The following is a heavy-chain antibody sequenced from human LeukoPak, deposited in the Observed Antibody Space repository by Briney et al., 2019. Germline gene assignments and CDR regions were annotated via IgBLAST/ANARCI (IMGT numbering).Heavy chain of an antibody. CDR1: GFTFSSYG. CDR3: ARPAGYYLYYFDY. D-gene: IGHD3-22*01. J-gene: IGHJ4*02. V-gene: IGHV3-30*19. Sequence: GRSLRLSCATSGFTFSSYGMHWVRQAPGKGLEWVAVISYDGSNKYYADSVKGRFTISRDNSKNTPYLQMNGLRAEDTAVYYCARPAGYYLYYFDYWGQGTLVTVSS. CDR2: ISYDGSNK.